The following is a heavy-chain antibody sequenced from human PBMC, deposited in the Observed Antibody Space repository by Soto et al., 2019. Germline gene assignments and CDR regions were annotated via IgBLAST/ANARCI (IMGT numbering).Heavy chain of an antibody. Sequence: EVQLVEYGGGLVQPGGSLRLSCAASGFTFSSYWMHWVRQAPGKGLVWVSRINSDESSTSYADSVKGRFTISRDNAKNTLYLQMNSLRAEDTAVYYCARGLKGYYGVDVWGQGTTVTVSS. CDR1: GFTFSSYW. J-gene: IGHJ6*02. CDR3: ARGLKGYYGVDV. V-gene: IGHV3-74*01. D-gene: IGHD3-22*01. CDR2: INSDESST.